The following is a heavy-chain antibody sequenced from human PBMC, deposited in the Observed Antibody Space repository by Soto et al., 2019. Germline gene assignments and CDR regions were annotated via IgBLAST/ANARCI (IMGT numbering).Heavy chain of an antibody. V-gene: IGHV1-58*01. CDR1: GFTFTSSA. J-gene: IGHJ5*02. CDR2: IVVGSGNT. D-gene: IGHD6-13*01. Sequence: ASVNVSCKASGFTFTSSAVQWVRQARGQRLEWIGWIVVGSGNTNYAQKFQERVNITRDMSTSTAYMELSSLRAEDRAGYYCAADMESGPQQSRDWFGPRGQGNLVTVSS. CDR3: AADMESGPQQSRDWFGP.